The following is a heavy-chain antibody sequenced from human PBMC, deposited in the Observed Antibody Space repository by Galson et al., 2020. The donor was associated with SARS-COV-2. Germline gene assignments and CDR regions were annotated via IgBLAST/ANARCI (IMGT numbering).Heavy chain of an antibody. V-gene: IGHV4-34*01. CDR1: GGSFSGYY. Sequence: SETLSLTCAVYGGSFSGYYWSWIRQPPGKGLEWIGEINHSGSTNYNPSLKSRVTISVDTSKNQFSLKLSSVTAADTAVYYCARVYGSGSYYLFSAKKYFDYWGQGTLVTVSS. J-gene: IGHJ4*02. CDR2: INHSGST. D-gene: IGHD3-10*01. CDR3: ARVYGSGSYYLFSAKKYFDY.